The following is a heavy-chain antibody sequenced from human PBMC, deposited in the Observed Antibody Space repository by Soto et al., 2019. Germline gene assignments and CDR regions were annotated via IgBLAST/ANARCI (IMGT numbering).Heavy chain of an antibody. Sequence: SETLSLTCAVSGYSISSGYYWGWFRQPPGKGLEWIATIYHSGSTYYSPSLKSRLTISVDTSKNQFSLKLTSVTAADTAVYYCARDGRRYYALDVWGQGTTVTVSS. CDR2: IYHSGST. CDR1: GYSISSGYY. J-gene: IGHJ6*02. CDR3: ARDGRRYYALDV. V-gene: IGHV4-38-2*02.